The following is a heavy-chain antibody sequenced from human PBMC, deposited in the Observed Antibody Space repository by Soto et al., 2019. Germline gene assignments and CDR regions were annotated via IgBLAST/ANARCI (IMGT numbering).Heavy chain of an antibody. J-gene: IGHJ4*02. V-gene: IGHV1-46*01. CDR3: ARDPFGSWDSSGYSDSFDY. Sequence: GASVKVSFKASGYTFTSYYMHWVRQAPGQGLEWMGIINPSGGSTSYAQKFQGRVTMTRDTSTSTVYMELSSLRSEDTAVYYCARDPFGSWDSSGYSDSFDYWGQGTLVTVSS. D-gene: IGHD3-22*01. CDR1: GYTFTSYY. CDR2: INPSGGST.